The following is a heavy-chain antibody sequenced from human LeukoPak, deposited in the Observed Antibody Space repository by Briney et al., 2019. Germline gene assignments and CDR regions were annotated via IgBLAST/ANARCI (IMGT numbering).Heavy chain of an antibody. CDR2: IYYTGNT. J-gene: IGHJ5*02. D-gene: IGHD6-13*01. CDR1: GGSISSGGYS. Sequence: SETLSLTCAVSGGSISSGGYSWSWIRQPPGKGMEWIAYIYYTGNTYFNPSLKSRVTISVDTSKNQFSLKLSSVTAADTAVYYCARVLAAAGNNWFDPWGQGTLVTVSS. V-gene: IGHV4-30-4*07. CDR3: ARVLAAAGNNWFDP.